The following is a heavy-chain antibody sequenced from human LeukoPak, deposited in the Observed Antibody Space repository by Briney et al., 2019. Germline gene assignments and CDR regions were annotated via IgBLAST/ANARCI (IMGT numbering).Heavy chain of an antibody. CDR2: IYSGGST. J-gene: IGHJ4*02. Sequence: GGSLRLSCAASGFTVSSNDMSWVRQAPGKGLECISVIYSGGSTDYADSVKGRFTISRDNAKNSLYLQMNSLRAEDTALYYCARGPRLRYFDWLPRLFDYWGQGTLVTVSS. V-gene: IGHV3-53*01. CDR3: ARGPRLRYFDWLPRLFDY. CDR1: GFTVSSND. D-gene: IGHD3-9*01.